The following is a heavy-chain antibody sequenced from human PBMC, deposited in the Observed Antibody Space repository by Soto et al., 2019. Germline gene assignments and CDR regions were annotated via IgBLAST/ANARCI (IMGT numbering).Heavy chain of an antibody. V-gene: IGHV3-30*18. J-gene: IGHJ6*02. CDR3: AKVFDPYYYYGMDV. D-gene: IGHD3-3*01. CDR2: ISYDGSNK. CDR1: GFTFSSYG. Sequence: GGFLRLSCAASGFTFSSYGMHWVRQAPGKGLEWVAVISYDGSNKYYADSVKGRFTISRDNSKNTLYLQMNSLRAEDTAVYYCAKVFDPYYYYGMDVWGQGTTVTVSS.